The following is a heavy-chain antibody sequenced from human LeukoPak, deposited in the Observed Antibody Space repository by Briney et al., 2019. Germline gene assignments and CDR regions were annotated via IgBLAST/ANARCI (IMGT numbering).Heavy chain of an antibody. Sequence: SETLSLTCTVSGGSISSGSYYWSWIRQPAGKGLEWIGRIYTSGSTSYNPSLKSRVNISVDTSKNQFSLKLSSVTAADTAVYYCASSTMVVTPLSDHIDYWGQGTLVTVSS. J-gene: IGHJ4*02. CDR3: ASSTMVVTPLSDHIDY. V-gene: IGHV4-61*02. CDR2: IYTSGST. CDR1: GGSISSGSYY. D-gene: IGHD4-23*01.